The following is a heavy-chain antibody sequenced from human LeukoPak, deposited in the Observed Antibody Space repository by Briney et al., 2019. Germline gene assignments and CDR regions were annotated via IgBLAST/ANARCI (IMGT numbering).Heavy chain of an antibody. V-gene: IGHV4-30-2*01. CDR2: IYHSGST. CDR3: ARAVVTDAFDI. D-gene: IGHD2-2*01. J-gene: IGHJ3*02. CDR1: GGSISSGGYS. Sequence: SQTLSLTCAVSGGSISSGGYSWSWIRQPPGKGLEWIGYIYHSGSTYYNPSLKSRVTISIDRSRNQFSLKLSSVTAADTAVYYCARAVVTDAFDIWGQGTMVTVSS.